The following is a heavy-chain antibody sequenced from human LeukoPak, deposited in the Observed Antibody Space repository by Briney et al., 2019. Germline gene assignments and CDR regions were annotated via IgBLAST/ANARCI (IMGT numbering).Heavy chain of an antibody. V-gene: IGHV4-61*02. CDR2: IYTSGST. J-gene: IGHJ3*02. D-gene: IGHD1-14*01. CDR1: GGSISSGSYY. Sequence: PSQTLSLTCTVSGGSISSGSYYWSWIRQPAGKGLEWIGRIYTSGSTNYNPSLKSRVTISVDTSKNQFSLKLGSVTAADTAVYYCARDLPGQYGFDIWGQGTMVTVSS. CDR3: ARDLPGQYGFDI.